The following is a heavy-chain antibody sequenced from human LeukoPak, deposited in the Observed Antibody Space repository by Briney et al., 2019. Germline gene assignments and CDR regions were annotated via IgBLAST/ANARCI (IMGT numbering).Heavy chain of an antibody. CDR1: GGPMSRHY. V-gene: IGHV4-4*07. J-gene: IGHJ5*02. CDR3: ARAPGYSFGPNNCFDP. D-gene: IGHD5-18*01. Sequence: PSETLSLTCTVSGGPMSRHYWSWIRQPAGKGLEWIGRIYSSGSTFYNNSLKSRVTMSVDTSKNQVSLTLRSVSRADTAMYYCARAPGYSFGPNNCFDPWGQGTLVTVSS. CDR2: IYSSGST.